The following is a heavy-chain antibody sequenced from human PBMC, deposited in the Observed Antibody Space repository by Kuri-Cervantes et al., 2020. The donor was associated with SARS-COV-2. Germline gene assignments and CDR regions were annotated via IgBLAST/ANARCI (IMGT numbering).Heavy chain of an antibody. V-gene: IGHV4-34*01. CDR2: INHSGST. CDR1: GGSFSGYY. D-gene: IGHD7-27*01. CDR3: ARGPGNWGGLDY. J-gene: IGHJ4*02. Sequence: ESLKISCAVYGGSFSGYYWSWIRQPPGKGLEWIGEINHSGSTNYNPSLKCRVTISVDTSKNQFSLKLSSVTAADTAVYYCARGPGNWGGLDYWGQGTLVTVSS.